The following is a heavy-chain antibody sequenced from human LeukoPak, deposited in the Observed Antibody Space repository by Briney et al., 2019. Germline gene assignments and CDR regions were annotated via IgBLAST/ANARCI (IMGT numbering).Heavy chain of an antibody. J-gene: IGHJ4*02. V-gene: IGHV3-23*01. CDR1: GFTFSSYA. CDR3: ARDSGALRYCSSASCPTRFDC. D-gene: IGHD2-2*01. CDR2: ISGSGGST. Sequence: GGSLRLSCAASGFTFSSYAMSWVRQTPGKGLEWVSAISGSGGSTYYADSVKGRFTISRDNSKNTLYLQMNSLRAEDTAVYYCARDSGALRYCSSASCPTRFDCWGQGILVTVSS.